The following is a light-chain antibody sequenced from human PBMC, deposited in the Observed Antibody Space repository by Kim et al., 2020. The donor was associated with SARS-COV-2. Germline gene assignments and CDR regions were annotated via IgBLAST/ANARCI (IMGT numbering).Light chain of an antibody. Sequence: DIQMTQSPSTLSVSVGDRVTITCRASQSISNWLAWYQQTPGKAPKLLIYDASRLDSGVPSRFSGSGSGTEFTLTISSLQPDDFATYYCQQYDTYPHTVGQGTKLEI. CDR3: QQYDTYPHT. V-gene: IGKV1-5*01. J-gene: IGKJ2*01. CDR1: QSISNW. CDR2: DAS.